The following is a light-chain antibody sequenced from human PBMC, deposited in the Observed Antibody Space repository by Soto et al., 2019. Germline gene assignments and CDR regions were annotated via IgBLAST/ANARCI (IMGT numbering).Light chain of an antibody. CDR3: QQYSNWLT. CDR1: QTVSNN. Sequence: VMTQSPDALSVSPGEGATLSCRASQTVSNNLAWYQQKPGQAPRLLIYDASTRATGIPARFSGSGSGAEFTLIISSLQSEDLAVYYCQQYSNWLTFGGGTKVEIK. CDR2: DAS. J-gene: IGKJ4*01. V-gene: IGKV3-15*01.